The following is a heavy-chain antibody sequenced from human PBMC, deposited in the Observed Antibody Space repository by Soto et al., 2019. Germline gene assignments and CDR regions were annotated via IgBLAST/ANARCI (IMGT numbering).Heavy chain of an antibody. CDR3: ARDWRELFGWFDP. CDR1: GYTFTSYG. V-gene: IGHV1-18*01. CDR2: ISAYNGNT. J-gene: IGHJ5*02. D-gene: IGHD1-26*01. Sequence: ASVKVSCKASGYTFTSYGISWVRQAPGQGLEWMGRISAYNGNTNYAQKLQGRVTMTTDTSTSTAYMELRSLSSDDSAVYYCARDWRELFGWFDPWGQGSLVTVSS.